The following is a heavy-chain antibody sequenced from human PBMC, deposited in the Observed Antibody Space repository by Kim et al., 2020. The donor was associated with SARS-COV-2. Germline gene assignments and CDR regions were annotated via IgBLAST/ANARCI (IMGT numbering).Heavy chain of an antibody. Sequence: NKDYAESVKGRFTISRDNSKNTLYLHLNSLRPEDTAVYYCAKEISPDAYDIWGQGTMVTVSS. CDR3: AKEISPDAYDI. V-gene: IGHV3-30-3*02. CDR2: NK. J-gene: IGHJ3*02.